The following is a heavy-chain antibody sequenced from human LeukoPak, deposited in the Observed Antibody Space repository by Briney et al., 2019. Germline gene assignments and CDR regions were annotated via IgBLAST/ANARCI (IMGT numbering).Heavy chain of an antibody. D-gene: IGHD5-12*01. V-gene: IGHV1-46*01. Sequence: GASVEVSCKASGYTFTSYYMHWVRQAPGQGLEWMGIINPSGGSTSYAQKFQGRVTMTRDTSITTAFMELNILKSDDTAVYYCVRDGYSGGAFDIWGQGTMVTVSS. CDR2: INPSGGST. CDR1: GYTFTSYY. CDR3: VRDGYSGGAFDI. J-gene: IGHJ3*02.